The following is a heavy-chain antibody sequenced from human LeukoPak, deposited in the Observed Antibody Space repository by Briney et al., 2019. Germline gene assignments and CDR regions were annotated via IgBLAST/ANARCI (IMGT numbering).Heavy chain of an antibody. CDR3: ASPRVGATRLPFDI. V-gene: IGHV4-34*01. D-gene: IGHD1-26*01. J-gene: IGHJ3*02. CDR1: GGSFSGYY. Sequence: SETLSLTCAVYGGSFSGYYWSWIRQPPGKGLEWIGEINHSGSTNYNPSLKSRVTISVDTSKNQFSLKLSSVTAADTAVYYCASPRVGATRLPFDIWGQGTMVTVSS. CDR2: INHSGST.